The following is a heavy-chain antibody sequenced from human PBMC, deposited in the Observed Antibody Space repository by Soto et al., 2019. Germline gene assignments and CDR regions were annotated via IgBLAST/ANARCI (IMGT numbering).Heavy chain of an antibody. CDR1: GYKFTSYG. CDR3: ARRTVAYGGGDCYKLDY. Sequence: ASVKVSCKASGYKFTSYGISWVRPAPGQGLEWMGWISADNGNTNYAPYLQGRVTITTDTSTSTAYMELRSLRSDDTAVYYCARRTVAYGGGDCYKLDYWGQGTLVTV. V-gene: IGHV1-18*01. J-gene: IGHJ4*02. D-gene: IGHD2-21*02. CDR2: ISADNGNT.